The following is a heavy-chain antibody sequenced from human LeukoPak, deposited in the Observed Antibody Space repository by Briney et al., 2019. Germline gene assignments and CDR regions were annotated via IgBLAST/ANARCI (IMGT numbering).Heavy chain of an antibody. D-gene: IGHD2-2*01. V-gene: IGHV1-2*02. CDR2: INPNSGGT. J-gene: IGHJ5*02. CDR3: ALLLVVPTTNTRLDNWFDP. CDR1: GYTFTGYY. Sequence: ASVKVSCKASGYTFTGYYMHWVRQAPGQGLEWMGWINPNSGGTNYAQKFQGRVTMTRDTSISTAYMELNRLRSDDTAVYYCALLLVVPTTNTRLDNWFDPWGQGTLVTVSS.